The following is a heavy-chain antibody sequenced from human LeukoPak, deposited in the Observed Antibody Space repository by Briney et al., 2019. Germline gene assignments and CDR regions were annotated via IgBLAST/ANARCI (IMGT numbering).Heavy chain of an antibody. CDR2: MNPNSGNT. CDR1: GYTFTSYD. D-gene: IGHD2-21*02. CDR3: ARRVYCGGDCYPYYFDY. J-gene: IGHJ4*02. V-gene: IGHV1-8*01. Sequence: ASVKVSCKASGYTFTSYDINWVRQAPGQGLEWMGWMNPNSGNTGYAQKFQGRVTMTRNTSISTAYMELSSLRSEDTAVYYCARRVYCGGDCYPYYFDYWGQGTLVTVSS.